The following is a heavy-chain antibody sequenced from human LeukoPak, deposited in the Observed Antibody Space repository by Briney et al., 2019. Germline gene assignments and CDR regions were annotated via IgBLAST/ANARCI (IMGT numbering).Heavy chain of an antibody. Sequence: PGGSLRLSCEASGFTFSRNWMTWVRQAPGKGLEWVANIRQDGNEKYYVDSVKGRFTISRDSAKNSLYLQMNSLRAEDTAVYYCASGGVVGPSTYWFYDLWGRGTRVTVSS. CDR3: ASGGVVGPSTYWFYDL. V-gene: IGHV3-7*01. CDR1: GFTFSRNW. CDR2: IRQDGNEK. J-gene: IGHJ2*01. D-gene: IGHD1-26*01.